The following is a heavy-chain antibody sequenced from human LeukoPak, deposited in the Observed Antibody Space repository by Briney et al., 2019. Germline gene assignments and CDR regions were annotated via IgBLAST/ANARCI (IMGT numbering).Heavy chain of an antibody. V-gene: IGHV1-2*02. CDR1: GYTFTGYY. CDR3: ARWHYYGSGSYYNEYYYYYGMDV. J-gene: IGHJ6*02. Sequence: ASVKVSCKASGYTFTGYYMHWVRQAPGQGLEWMGWINPNSGGTNYAQKLQGRVTMTRDTSISTAYMELSRLRSDDTAVYYCARWHYYGSGSYYNEYYYYYGMDVWGQGTTVTVSS. D-gene: IGHD3-10*01. CDR2: INPNSGGT.